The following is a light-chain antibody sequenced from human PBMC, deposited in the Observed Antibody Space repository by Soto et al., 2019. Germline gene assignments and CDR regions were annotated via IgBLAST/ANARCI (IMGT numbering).Light chain of an antibody. J-gene: IGKJ4*01. CDR1: QSISNF. CDR2: AAS. Sequence: DIQMTQSPSSLSASLGDRVTITCRASQSISNFLNWVQHKPGNAPKVLISAASTLQSGVPPRFIGSESGTDFTLTISSLQPEDSASYYCQQYYNSGLTFGGGTKVEIK. CDR3: QQYYNSGLT. V-gene: IGKV1-39*01.